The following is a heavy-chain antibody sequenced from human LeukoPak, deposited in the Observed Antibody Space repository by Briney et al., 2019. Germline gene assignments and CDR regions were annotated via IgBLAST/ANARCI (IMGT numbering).Heavy chain of an antibody. CDR3: AKGSKLVVITRDHYMAV. Sequence: GGSLRLSGAASGFTFSSYGMHWVRQAPGKGLEWVAFIRHDGSNKYYADSVKGRFTISRDNSKTTLYLQMNSLRAGDTAVYYCAKGSKLVVITRDHYMAVWGKGTTVTISS. CDR1: GFTFSSYG. CDR2: IRHDGSNK. J-gene: IGHJ6*03. V-gene: IGHV3-30*02. D-gene: IGHD3-22*01.